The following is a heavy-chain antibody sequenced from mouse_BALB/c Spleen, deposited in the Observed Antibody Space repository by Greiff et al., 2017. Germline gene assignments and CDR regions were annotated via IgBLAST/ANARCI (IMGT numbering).Heavy chain of an antibody. D-gene: IGHD2-3*01. V-gene: IGHV2-9*02. CDR1: GFSLTSYG. Sequence: VMLVESGPGLVAPSQSLSITCTVSGFSLTSYGVHWVRQPPGKGLEWLGVIWAGGSTNYNSALMSRLSISKDNSKSQVFLKMNGLQTDDTAMYYCARDGGYLFAYWGQGTLVTVSA. CDR2: IWAGGST. J-gene: IGHJ3*01. CDR3: ARDGGYLFAY.